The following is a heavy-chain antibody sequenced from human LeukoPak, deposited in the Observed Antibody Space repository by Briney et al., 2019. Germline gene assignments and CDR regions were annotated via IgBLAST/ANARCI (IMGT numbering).Heavy chain of an antibody. CDR3: ARTSKLLWFGELRSGFDP. CDR2: INTNTGNP. CDR1: GYTFTSYA. J-gene: IGHJ5*02. V-gene: IGHV7-4-1*02. D-gene: IGHD3-10*01. Sequence: ASVKVSCKASGYTFTSYAMNWVRQAPGQGLEWMGWINTNTGNPTYAQGFTGRFVFSLDTSVSTAYLQISSLKAEDTAVYYCARTSKLLWFGELRSGFDPWGRGTLVTVSS.